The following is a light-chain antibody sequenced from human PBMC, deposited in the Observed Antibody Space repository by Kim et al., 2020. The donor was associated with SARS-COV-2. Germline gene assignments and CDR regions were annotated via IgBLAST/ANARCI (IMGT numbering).Light chain of an antibody. J-gene: IGKJ3*01. CDR2: AAS. CDR1: QSISSH. Sequence: DIQMTQSPSSLSASVGDRVTITCRTTQSISSHLNWYQQKPGRAPKLLIAAASTLQGGVPSRFSGSGSETDFTLTISSLQPEDFATYFCQQSNITPFTFGPGPRVDIK. CDR3: QQSNITPFT. V-gene: IGKV1-39*01.